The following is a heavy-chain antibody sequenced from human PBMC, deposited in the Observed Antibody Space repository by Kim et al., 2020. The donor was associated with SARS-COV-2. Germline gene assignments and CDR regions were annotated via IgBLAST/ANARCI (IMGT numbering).Heavy chain of an antibody. V-gene: IGHV3-48*02. CDR2: ISSSSSTI. D-gene: IGHD6-19*01. CDR1: GFTFSSYS. J-gene: IGHJ6*02. Sequence: GGSLRLSCAASGFTFSSYSMNWVRQAPGKGLEWVSYISSSSSTIYYADSVKGRFTISRDNAKNSLYLQMNSLRDEDTAVYYCARDGVGGQVAGASYYYYYGMDVWGQGTTVTVSS. CDR3: ARDGVGGQVAGASYYYYYGMDV.